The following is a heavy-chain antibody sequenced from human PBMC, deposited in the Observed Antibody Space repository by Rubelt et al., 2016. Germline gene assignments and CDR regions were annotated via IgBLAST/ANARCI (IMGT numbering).Heavy chain of an antibody. J-gene: IGHJ6*02. CDR3: TRNEAIVVVVAVVGWPSSMDV. CDR2: IKSKTDGGTT. V-gene: IGHV3-15*07. CDR1: NGG. Sequence: NGGMNWVRQAPGKGLEWVGRIKSKTDGGTTDYAAPVKGRFTISRDDSKNTLYLQMNSLKTEDTAVYYCTRNEAIVVVVAVVGWPSSMDVWGQGTTVTVSS. D-gene: IGHD2-15*01.